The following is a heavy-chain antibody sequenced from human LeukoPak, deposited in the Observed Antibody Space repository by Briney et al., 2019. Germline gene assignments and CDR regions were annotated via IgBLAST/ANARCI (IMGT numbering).Heavy chain of an antibody. CDR3: ARHFHPAETTGGCFDL. CDR1: GYNFTPYW. D-gene: IGHD4-17*01. V-gene: IGHV5-51*01. CDR2: TFAGYSYT. J-gene: IGHJ2*01. Sequence: PGESLKISCQSSGYNFTPYWIVWVRQMPGKGLEWMGITFAGYSYTIYSPSFQGQVTISVDKSISTAYLQWSSLKASDTAMYYCARHFHPAETTGGCFDLWGRGTLVTVSA.